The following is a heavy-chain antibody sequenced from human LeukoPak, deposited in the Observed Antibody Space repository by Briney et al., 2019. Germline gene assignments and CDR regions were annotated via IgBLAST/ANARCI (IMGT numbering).Heavy chain of an antibody. J-gene: IGHJ4*02. Sequence: GGSLRLSCAASGFTFSSYAMHWVRQAPGKGLEWVAVISYDGSNKYYADSVKGRFTISRDNSKNTLYLQMNSLRAEDTAVYYCAKDFTWIQLWLPDYWGQGTLVTVSS. CDR1: GFTFSSYA. V-gene: IGHV3-30*04. D-gene: IGHD5-18*01. CDR3: AKDFTWIQLWLPDY. CDR2: ISYDGSNK.